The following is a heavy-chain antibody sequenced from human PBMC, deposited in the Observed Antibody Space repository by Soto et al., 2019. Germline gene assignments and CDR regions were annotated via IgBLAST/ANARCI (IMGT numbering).Heavy chain of an antibody. V-gene: IGHV4-4*07. CDR2: MYTNGRT. D-gene: IGHD7-27*01. Sequence: SETLSLTCTVSGASIRTYSWSWIRQSAGTGLEWIGHMYTNGRTNYIPSLTSRITMSVDTSKNQFSLNLKFVTAADTAVYFCAKDQSGAADIWGQGTMVTVSS. CDR1: GASIRTYS. CDR3: AKDQSGAADI. J-gene: IGHJ3*02.